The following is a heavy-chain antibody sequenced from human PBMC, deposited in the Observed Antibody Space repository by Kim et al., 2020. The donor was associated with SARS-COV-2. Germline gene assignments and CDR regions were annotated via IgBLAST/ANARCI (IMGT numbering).Heavy chain of an antibody. D-gene: IGHD3-22*01. CDR3: AKVGYYDSSGYIDGYYF. CDR1: GFTFDDYA. J-gene: IGHJ4*01. CDR2: ISWNSGSI. Sequence: GGSLRLSCAASGFTFDDYAMHWVRQAPGKGLEWVSGISWNSGSIGYADSVKGRFTISRDNAKNSLYLQMNSLRAEDTALYYCAKVGYYDSSGYIDGYYF. V-gene: IGHV3-9*01.